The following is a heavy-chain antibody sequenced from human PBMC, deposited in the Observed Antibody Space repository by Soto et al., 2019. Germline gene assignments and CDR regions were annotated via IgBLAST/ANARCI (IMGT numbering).Heavy chain of an antibody. CDR2: IDHSGST. J-gene: IGHJ6*02. CDR3: ARIPGSSWSYHYYYGMDV. V-gene: IGHV4-34*01. CDR1: GGSFSGCY. Sequence: PSETLSLTCAVYGGSFSGCYWSWIRQPPGKGLEWIGEIDHSGSTNYNPSLKSRVTISVDTSENQFSLKLSSVTAADTAVYYCARIPGSSWSYHYYYGMDVWGQGTTVTVSS. D-gene: IGHD6-13*01.